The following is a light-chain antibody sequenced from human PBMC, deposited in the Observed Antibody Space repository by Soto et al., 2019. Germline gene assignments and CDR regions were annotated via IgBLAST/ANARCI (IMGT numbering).Light chain of an antibody. Sequence: IVLTQVSGALCLPPGEGVTVSWRASQSVTTRLAWYQHKPGQAPTLLVSGASNRASGVPVRFSGSGSGTDFTLTITRLEPEDFALYYCQQYGGSPINFGLGTQLEIK. J-gene: IGKJ5*01. CDR1: QSVTTR. V-gene: IGKV3-20*01. CDR3: QQYGGSPIN. CDR2: GAS.